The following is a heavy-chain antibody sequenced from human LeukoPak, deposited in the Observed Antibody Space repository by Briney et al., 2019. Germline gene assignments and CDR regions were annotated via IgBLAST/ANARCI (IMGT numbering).Heavy chain of an antibody. CDR1: GFTFSSYA. Sequence: PGGSLRLSCAASGFTFSSYAMSWVRQAPGKGLEWVSATSGSGGSTYYADSVKGRFTISRDNSKNTLYLQMNSLRAEDTAVYYCAKDVEPYCSGGSCYSGVDYWGQGTLVTVSS. J-gene: IGHJ4*02. D-gene: IGHD2-15*01. CDR2: TSGSGGST. CDR3: AKDVEPYCSGGSCYSGVDY. V-gene: IGHV3-23*01.